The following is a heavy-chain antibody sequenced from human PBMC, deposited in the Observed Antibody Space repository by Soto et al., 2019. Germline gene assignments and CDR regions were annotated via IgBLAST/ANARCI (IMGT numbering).Heavy chain of an antibody. J-gene: IGHJ6*02. CDR2: ISYDGSNK. CDR1: GFTFSSYG. D-gene: IGHD3-10*01. CDR3: AKPVGSGSYYPHYYYYYGMDV. V-gene: IGHV3-30*18. Sequence: GGSLRLSCAASGFTFSSYGMHWVRQAPGKGLEWVAVISYDGSNKYYADSVKGRFTISRDNSKNTLYLQMNSLRAEDTAVYYCAKPVGSGSYYPHYYYYYGMDVWGQGTTVTVSS.